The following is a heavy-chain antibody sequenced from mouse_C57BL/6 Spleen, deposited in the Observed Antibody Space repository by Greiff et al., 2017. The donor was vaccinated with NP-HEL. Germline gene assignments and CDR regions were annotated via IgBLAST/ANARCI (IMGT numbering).Heavy chain of an antibody. J-gene: IGHJ2*01. CDR1: GYTFTSYW. V-gene: IGHV1-53*01. CDR2: INPSNGGT. D-gene: IGHD2-4*01. Sequence: QVQLQQPGTELVKPGASVKLSCKASGYTFTSYWMHWVKQRPGQGLEWIGNINPSNGGTNYNEKFKSKATLTVDKSSSTAYMTLRRLTSEDSAVYYCARGTDYDYDEGHFDYWGQGTTLTVSS. CDR3: ARGTDYDYDEGHFDY.